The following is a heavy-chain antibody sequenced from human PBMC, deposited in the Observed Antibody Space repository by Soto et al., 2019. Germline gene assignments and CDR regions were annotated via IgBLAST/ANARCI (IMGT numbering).Heavy chain of an antibody. Sequence: PGGSLRLSCAASGFTFSSYGMHWVRQAPGKGLEWVAVISYDGSNKYYADSVKGRFTISRDNSKNTLYLQMNSLRAEDTAVYYCAKDRASQGWSHGMDVWGQGTTVTVSS. D-gene: IGHD2-15*01. J-gene: IGHJ6*02. CDR1: GFTFSSYG. CDR3: AKDRASQGWSHGMDV. CDR2: ISYDGSNK. V-gene: IGHV3-30*18.